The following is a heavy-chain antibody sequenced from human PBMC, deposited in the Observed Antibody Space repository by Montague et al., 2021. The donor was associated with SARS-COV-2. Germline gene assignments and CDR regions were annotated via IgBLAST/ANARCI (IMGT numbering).Heavy chain of an antibody. Sequence: SETLSLTCTVSGGSISSSSYYWVWIRQPPGKGLEWIVSIYYSGSTYYNPSLKSRVTISVDTSKNQFSLKLRSVTAAATAAYYCVEIVGAADYGGQGTLVPVSS. CDR2: IYYSGST. CDR1: GGSISSSSYY. D-gene: IGHD1-26*01. CDR3: VEIVGAADY. V-gene: IGHV4-39*01. J-gene: IGHJ4*02.